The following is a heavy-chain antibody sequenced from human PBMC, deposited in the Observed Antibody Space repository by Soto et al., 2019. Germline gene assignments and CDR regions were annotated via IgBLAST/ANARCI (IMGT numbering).Heavy chain of an antibody. CDR2: ISTYNENT. Sequence: QVQLVQSGAEVKKPGASVKVSCKASGYTFTRYGVSWVRQAPGQGLEWMGWISTYNENTNYAQKFQGRVTMTRDTSTSTVYVELASLTSDDMAVYYCAREGYCSSGSCALYSHDFFGMDVWGQGTTVTVSS. V-gene: IGHV1-18*03. D-gene: IGHD2-15*01. CDR3: AREGYCSSGSCALYSHDFFGMDV. CDR1: GYTFTRYG. J-gene: IGHJ6*02.